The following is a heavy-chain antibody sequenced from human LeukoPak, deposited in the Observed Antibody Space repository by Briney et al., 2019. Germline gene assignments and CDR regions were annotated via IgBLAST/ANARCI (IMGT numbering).Heavy chain of an antibody. D-gene: IGHD5-24*01. CDR1: GFTFSSYS. CDR2: ISSSSSYI. Sequence: GGSLRLSCAASGFTFSSYSMNWVRQAPGKGLEWVSSISSSSSYIYYADSVKGRFTISRDNAKNTAYLQMNSLKAEDTAVYYCTTIDEVNRKLDYWGQGTLVTVSS. V-gene: IGHV3-21*04. CDR3: TTIDEVNRKLDY. J-gene: IGHJ4*02.